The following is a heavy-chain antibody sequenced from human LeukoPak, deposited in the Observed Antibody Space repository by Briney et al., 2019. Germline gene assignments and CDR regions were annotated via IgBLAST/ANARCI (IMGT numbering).Heavy chain of an antibody. CDR1: GGTFSSYA. CDR3: ATTPRTYYDILTGYYPMYYFDY. D-gene: IGHD3-9*01. J-gene: IGHJ4*02. V-gene: IGHV1-69*05. Sequence: SVKVSCKASGGTFSSYAISWVRQAPGQGLEWMGGIIPIFCTANYAQKFQGRVTITTDESTSTDYMELSSLRSEDTAVYYCATTPRTYYDILTGYYPMYYFDYWGQGTLVTVSS. CDR2: IIPIFCTA.